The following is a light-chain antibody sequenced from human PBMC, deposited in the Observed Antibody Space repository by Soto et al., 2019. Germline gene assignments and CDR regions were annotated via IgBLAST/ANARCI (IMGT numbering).Light chain of an antibody. CDR2: SAS. CDR1: QTISSW. Sequence: DIQMTQSPSTLSGSVGDRVTITCRASQTISSWLAWYQQKPGKAPKLLIYSASKLQSGVPARFSGSGSGTDFTLTITSLQSEDFATYYCQQSSSTPLTFGGGTKVDIK. V-gene: IGKV1-39*01. J-gene: IGKJ4*01. CDR3: QQSSSTPLT.